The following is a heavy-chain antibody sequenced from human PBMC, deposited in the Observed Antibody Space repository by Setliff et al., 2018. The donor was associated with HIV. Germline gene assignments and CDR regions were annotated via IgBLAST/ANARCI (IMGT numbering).Heavy chain of an antibody. CDR3: ARDVSWRVRTYIDY. Sequence: LRLSCAASVFTFSSYSMNWVRQAPGKGLEWVSYISTSSTTIYYADSVKGRFTISRDDAKNSLYLQMNSLTAEDTAVYYCARDVSWRVRTYIDYWGQGALVTVSS. CDR2: ISTSSTTI. V-gene: IGHV3-48*01. CDR1: VFTFSSYS. D-gene: IGHD3-3*01. J-gene: IGHJ4*02.